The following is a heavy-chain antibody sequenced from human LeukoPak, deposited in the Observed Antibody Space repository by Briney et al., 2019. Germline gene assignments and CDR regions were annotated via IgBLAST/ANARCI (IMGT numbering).Heavy chain of an antibody. V-gene: IGHV3-15*01. CDR3: TTVGSGYTLNY. D-gene: IGHD3-22*01. J-gene: IGHJ4*02. Sequence: KPGGSLRLSCAASGFTFSNTWMNWVRQPPGKGLEWVGRIKSKTDGGTTDYAAPAKGRFTISRDDSKNTFYLQMNSLKTEDTAVYFCTTVGSGYTLNYWGQGTLVTVSS. CDR1: GFTFSNTW. CDR2: IKSKTDGGTT.